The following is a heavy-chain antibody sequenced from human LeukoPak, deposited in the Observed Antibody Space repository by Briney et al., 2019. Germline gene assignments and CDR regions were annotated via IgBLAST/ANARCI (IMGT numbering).Heavy chain of an antibody. CDR3: ARDPGASFDWFDP. J-gene: IGHJ5*02. CDR2: IYYSGST. Sequence: TPSETLSLTCTVSGYSISSGYYWGWIRQPPGKGLEWIGSIYYSGSTYYNPSLKSRVTISVDTSKNQFSLKLSSVTAADTAVYYCARDPGASFDWFDPWGQGTLVTVSS. V-gene: IGHV4-38-2*02. CDR1: GYSISSGYY. D-gene: IGHD1-14*01.